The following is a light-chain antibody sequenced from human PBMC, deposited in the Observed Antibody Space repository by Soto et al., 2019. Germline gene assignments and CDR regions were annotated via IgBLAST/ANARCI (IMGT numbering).Light chain of an antibody. CDR3: QQYYSYPHGT. Sequence: AIRMTQSPSSLSASTGDRVTITCRASQGISSYLAWYQQKPGKAPKLLIYAASTLQSGVPSRFSGSGSGTDFTLTISCLQSEDFATYYCQQYYSYPHGTCGQGTKVEIK. CDR2: AAS. V-gene: IGKV1-8*01. J-gene: IGKJ1*01. CDR1: QGISSY.